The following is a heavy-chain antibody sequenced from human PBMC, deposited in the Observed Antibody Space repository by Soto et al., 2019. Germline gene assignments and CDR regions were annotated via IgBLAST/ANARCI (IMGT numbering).Heavy chain of an antibody. CDR1: CASFPGDY. Sequence: TLSLTCAVNCASFPGDYWTWIRETPGTGLEWIGEINHSGSTNYNPSLKSRVSISVDTSENQFSLKLSSVTAADTAVYYCARATYYYDSSGYWYFDLWGRGTLVTVS. D-gene: IGHD3-22*01. V-gene: IGHV4-34*09. CDR3: ARATYYYDSSGYWYFDL. J-gene: IGHJ2*01. CDR2: INHSGST.